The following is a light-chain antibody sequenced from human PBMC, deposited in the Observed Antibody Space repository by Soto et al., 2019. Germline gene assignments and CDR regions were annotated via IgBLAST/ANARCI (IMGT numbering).Light chain of an antibody. CDR2: EVS. CDR3: SSYAGSNNYV. J-gene: IGLJ1*01. Sequence: QSVLTQPPSASGSPGQSVTISCTGTSSDVGGYNYVSWYQQHPGKAPKLMTYEVSKRPSGVPDRFSGSKSGNTASLTVSGLQAEDEADYYCSSYAGSNNYVFGTGTKSPS. V-gene: IGLV2-8*01. CDR1: SSDVGGYNY.